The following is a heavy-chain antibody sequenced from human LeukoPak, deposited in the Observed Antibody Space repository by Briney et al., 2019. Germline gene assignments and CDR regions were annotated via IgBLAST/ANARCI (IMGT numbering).Heavy chain of an antibody. J-gene: IGHJ6*02. CDR2: INHSGST. CDR3: VKRTLYYGMDV. Sequence: MTSETLSLTCAVYGGSFSGYYWSWIRQPPGKGLEWIGEINHSGSTNYNPSLKSRVTISVDMSKNQFSLKLSSVTAADTAVYYCVKRTLYYGMDVWGQGTTVTVSS. CDR1: GGSFSGYY. V-gene: IGHV4-34*01.